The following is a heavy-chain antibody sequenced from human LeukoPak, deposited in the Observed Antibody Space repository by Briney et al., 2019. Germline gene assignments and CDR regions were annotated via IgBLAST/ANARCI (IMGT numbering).Heavy chain of an antibody. CDR2: VSGSGGST. D-gene: IGHD1/OR15-1a*01. CDR3: AKDGWNSDHPVY. Sequence: PGGSLRLSCAASGVTFSSYAMTWFRQAPGKGLEWVSVVSGSGGSTYYADSVKGRFTISVDNSKNTLSLQMISPSADDTAVYYCAKDGWNSDHPVYWGQGTLVTVSS. V-gene: IGHV3-23*01. J-gene: IGHJ4*02. CDR1: GVTFSSYA.